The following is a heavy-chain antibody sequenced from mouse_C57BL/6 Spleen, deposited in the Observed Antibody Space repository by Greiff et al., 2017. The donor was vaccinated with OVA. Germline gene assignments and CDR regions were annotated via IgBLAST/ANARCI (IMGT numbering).Heavy chain of an antibody. V-gene: IGHV1-64*01. J-gene: IGHJ4*01. CDR3: ARESLDSSGYYAMDY. Sequence: VQLQQPGAELVKPGASVKLSCKASGYTFTSYWMHWVKQRPGQGLEWIGMIHPNSGSTNYNEKFKSKATLTVDKSSSTAYMQLSSLTSEDSAVYYGARESLDSSGYYAMDYWGQGTSVTVSS. D-gene: IGHD3-2*02. CDR1: GYTFTSYW. CDR2: IHPNSGST.